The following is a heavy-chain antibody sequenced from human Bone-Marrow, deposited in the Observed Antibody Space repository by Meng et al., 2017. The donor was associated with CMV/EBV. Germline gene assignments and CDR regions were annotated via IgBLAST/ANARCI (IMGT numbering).Heavy chain of an antibody. CDR2: ISYDGSNK. CDR1: GFTFSSYA. V-gene: IGHV3-30*04. D-gene: IGHD5-18*01. Sequence: LSLTCAASGFTFSSYAMHWVRQAPGKGLEWVAVISYDGSNKYYADSVKGRFTISRDNSKNTLYLQMNSLRAEDTAVYYCARSVEVTDYYYGMDVWGQGTTVTVSS. J-gene: IGHJ6*02. CDR3: ARSVEVTDYYYGMDV.